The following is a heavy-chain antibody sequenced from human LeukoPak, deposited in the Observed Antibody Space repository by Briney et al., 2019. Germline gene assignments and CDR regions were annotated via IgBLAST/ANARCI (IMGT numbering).Heavy chain of an antibody. CDR1: GFTFSSYW. CDR3: AREADTAMVAAFDI. D-gene: IGHD5-18*01. Sequence: PGGSLRLSCEASGFTFSSYWMHWVRQAPGKGLVWVSRINSDGSSTSYADSVKGRFTISRDNAKNTLYLQMNSLRAEDTAVYYCAREADTAMVAAFDIWGQGTMVTVSS. V-gene: IGHV3-74*01. J-gene: IGHJ3*02. CDR2: INSDGSST.